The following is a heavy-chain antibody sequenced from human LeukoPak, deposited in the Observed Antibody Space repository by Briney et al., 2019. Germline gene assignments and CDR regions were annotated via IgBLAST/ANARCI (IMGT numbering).Heavy chain of an antibody. CDR2: ISGSGGST. Sequence: GGSLRLSCAASGFTFSSYAMSWVRQAPGKGLEWVSVISGSGGSTSYADSVKGRFTISRDNSKNTLYLQMNNLRAEDTAVYYCAKDRCTTSCYSLVSAFDIWGQGTMVTVSS. D-gene: IGHD2-2*01. V-gene: IGHV3-23*01. CDR1: GFTFSSYA. CDR3: AKDRCTTSCYSLVSAFDI. J-gene: IGHJ3*02.